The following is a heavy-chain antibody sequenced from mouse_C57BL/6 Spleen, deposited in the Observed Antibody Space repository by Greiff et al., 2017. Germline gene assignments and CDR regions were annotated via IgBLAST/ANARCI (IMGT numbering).Heavy chain of an antibody. D-gene: IGHD2-4*01. V-gene: IGHV3-6*01. CDR1: GYSITSGYY. J-gene: IGHJ1*03. Sequence: EVQLVESGPGLVKPSQSLSLTCSVTGYSITSGYYWNWIRQFPGNTLEWMGYISYDGSNNYNPSLKNRISITRDTSKNQFFLKLNSVTTEDTATYYCAREYDYDGWYFDVWGTGTTVTVSS. CDR3: AREYDYDGWYFDV. CDR2: ISYDGSN.